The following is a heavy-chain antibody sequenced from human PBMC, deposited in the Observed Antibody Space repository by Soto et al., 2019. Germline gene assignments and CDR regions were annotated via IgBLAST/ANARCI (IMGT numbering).Heavy chain of an antibody. V-gene: IGHV4-4*07. D-gene: IGHD1-1*01. Sequence: QVQLQESGPGLVKPSETLSLICNVSGASVTTKYWNWIRQPAGKGLEWLGRIYVSGATSYNPALKSRLTMSVDPSKNHVSLRLKSVTAADTAVYYCARDAGPGGWNPNWFDPWGQGILVTVSS. CDR2: IYVSGAT. J-gene: IGHJ5*02. CDR3: ARDAGPGGWNPNWFDP. CDR1: GASVTTKY.